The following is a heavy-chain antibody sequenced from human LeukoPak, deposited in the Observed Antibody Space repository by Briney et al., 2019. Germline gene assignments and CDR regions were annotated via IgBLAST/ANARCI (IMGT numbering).Heavy chain of an antibody. CDR3: ARGGTYYHDSSGYEDAFDI. D-gene: IGHD3-22*01. V-gene: IGHV3-30*01. Sequence: GGSLRLSCAASGFTFSSYAMHWVRQAPGKGLEWVAVISYDGSNKYYADSVKGRFTISRDNSKNTLYLQMNSLRAEDTAVYYCARGGTYYHDSSGYEDAFDIWGQGTMVTVSS. CDR1: GFTFSSYA. J-gene: IGHJ3*02. CDR2: ISYDGSNK.